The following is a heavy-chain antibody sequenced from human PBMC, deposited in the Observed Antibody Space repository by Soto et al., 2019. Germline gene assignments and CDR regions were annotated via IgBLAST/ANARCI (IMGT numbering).Heavy chain of an antibody. Sequence: SETLSLTCTVSGGSISSGGYYWSWIRQHPGKGLEWIGYIYYSGSTYYNPSLKRRVTISVDTSKNQFSLKLSSVTAADTSVYYCARVSGTTVVNRNFEYWGQGTLVTVSS. V-gene: IGHV4-31*03. J-gene: IGHJ4*02. CDR2: IYYSGST. CDR1: GGSISSGGYY. CDR3: ARVSGTTVVNRNFEY. D-gene: IGHD4-17*01.